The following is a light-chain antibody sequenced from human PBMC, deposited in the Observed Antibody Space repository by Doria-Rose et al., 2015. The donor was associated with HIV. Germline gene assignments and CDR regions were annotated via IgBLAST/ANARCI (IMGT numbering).Light chain of an antibody. CDR1: QSFSSTY. V-gene: IGKV3-20*01. CDR3: HQYGTSWA. CDR2: DGS. Sequence: TQSPGTLSLSPGERATLSCRASQSFSSTYLAWYQQNPGQAPSLLIYDGSTRATGIPDMFSASGSGTDFTLPINRLEPEDFALYYCHQYGTSWAFGQGTKVEI. J-gene: IGKJ1*01.